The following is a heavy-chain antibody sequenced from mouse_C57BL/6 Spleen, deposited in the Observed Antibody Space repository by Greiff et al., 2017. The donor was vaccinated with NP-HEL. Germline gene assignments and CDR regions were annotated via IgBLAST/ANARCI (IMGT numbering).Heavy chain of an antibody. CDR3: ARMGGSNYPFDY. CDR2: IYPGSGNT. CDR1: GYTFTDYY. D-gene: IGHD2-5*01. Sequence: QVQLKQSGAELVRPGASVKLSCKASGYTFTDYYINWVKQRPGQGLEWIARIYPGSGNTYYNEKFKGKATLTAEKSSSTAYMQLSSLTSEDSAVYFCARMGGSNYPFDYWGQGTTLTVSS. J-gene: IGHJ2*01. V-gene: IGHV1-76*01.